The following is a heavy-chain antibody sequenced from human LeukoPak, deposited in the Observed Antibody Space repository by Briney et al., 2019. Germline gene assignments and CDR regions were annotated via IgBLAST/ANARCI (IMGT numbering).Heavy chain of an antibody. V-gene: IGHV3-72*01. CDR2: TSNKANSYTT. D-gene: IGHD1-26*01. J-gene: IGHJ5*02. CDR1: GFTFSDHY. CDR3: ARAEVGATTA. Sequence: GGSLRLSCAGSGFTFSDHYMDWVRQAPGKGLEGVGRTSNKANSYTTEYAASVKGSFTISRDDSKNSLYLQMNGLKTEDTAVYYCARAEVGATTAWGQGTLVTVSS.